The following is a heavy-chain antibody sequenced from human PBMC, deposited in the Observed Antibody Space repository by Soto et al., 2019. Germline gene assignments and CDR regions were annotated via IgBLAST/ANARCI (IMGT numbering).Heavy chain of an antibody. V-gene: IGHV3-30-3*02. CDR2: ISYDGSNK. CDR1: GFTFSSYA. Sequence: GGSLRLSCAASGFTFSSYAMHWVRQAPGKGLEWGAVISYDGSNKYYADAVKGRVTISRDNSKNTLYLQMNSLRAEDTAVYYFAKYFDSSGYYLAFCGQGTLVPVSS. D-gene: IGHD3-22*01. J-gene: IGHJ4*02. CDR3: AKYFDSSGYYLAF.